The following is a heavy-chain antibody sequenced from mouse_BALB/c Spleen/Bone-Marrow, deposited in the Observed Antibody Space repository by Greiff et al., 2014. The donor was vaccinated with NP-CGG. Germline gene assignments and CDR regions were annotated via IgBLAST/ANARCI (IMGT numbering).Heavy chain of an antibody. CDR3: ARGGGTGFDY. CDR2: ISYSGST. J-gene: IGHJ2*01. CDR1: GDSITSGY. D-gene: IGHD3-3*01. V-gene: IGHV3-8*02. Sequence: DVMLVESGPSLVKPSQTLSLSCSVTGDSITSGYWNWIRKFPGNKLEYMGYISYSGSTYYNPSLKSGISITRDTSKIQYYLQLNSVTTEDTASFYCARGGGTGFDYWGQGTTLTVSS.